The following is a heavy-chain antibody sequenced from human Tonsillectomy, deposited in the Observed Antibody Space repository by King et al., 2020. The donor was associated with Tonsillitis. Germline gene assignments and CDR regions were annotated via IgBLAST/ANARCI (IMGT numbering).Heavy chain of an antibody. V-gene: IGHV3-49*05. Sequence: VQLVESGGGLVKPGRSLRLSCTVSGFTFGDYAMSWFRQAPGKGLQWVGFTRSNVYGGTTEYAASVQGRFTISRDDSTSIAYMPMTSLKTEESAGYYCTRGRAAVANYYYNGMDVWGQGTTVTVSS. J-gene: IGHJ6*02. CDR1: GFTFGDYA. CDR2: TRSNVYGGTT. D-gene: IGHD6-19*01. CDR3: TRGRAAVANYYYNGMDV.